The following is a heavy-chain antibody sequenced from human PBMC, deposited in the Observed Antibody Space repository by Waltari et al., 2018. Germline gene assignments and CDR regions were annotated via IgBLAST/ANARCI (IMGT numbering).Heavy chain of an antibody. D-gene: IGHD4-17*01. CDR2: ISSSGPTI. Sequence: EVQLVESGGGLVQPGGSLGLSCSAYGFILSDYGMDWVRQAPGKGLEWLSFISSSGPTIHYADSVKGRFTVSRDNTQNSLSLQMNSLRAEDTAVYYCARVWGVTTSDFWGQGTLVTVSS. CDR1: GFILSDYG. V-gene: IGHV3-48*03. CDR3: ARVWGVTTSDF. J-gene: IGHJ4*02.